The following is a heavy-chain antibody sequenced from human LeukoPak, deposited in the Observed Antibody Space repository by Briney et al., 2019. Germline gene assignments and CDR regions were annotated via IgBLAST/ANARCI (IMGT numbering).Heavy chain of an antibody. V-gene: IGHV3-48*03. Sequence: GGSLRLSCAASGFTFSNYEMNWVRQAPGKGLEWVSYISRSSGSSIYYADSVKGRFTISRDNAKNSLYLQMNSLRAEDTAVYYCARDSSGWYYFDYWRQGILVTVSS. D-gene: IGHD6-19*01. J-gene: IGHJ4*02. CDR2: ISRSSGSSI. CDR3: ARDSSGWYYFDY. CDR1: GFTFSNYE.